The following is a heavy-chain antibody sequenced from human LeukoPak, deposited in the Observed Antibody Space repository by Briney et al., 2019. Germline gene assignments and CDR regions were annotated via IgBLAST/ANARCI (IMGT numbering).Heavy chain of an antibody. CDR3: AREREHSFDY. Sequence: SETLSLTCAVYGGSFSGYYWSWIRQPPGKGLEWIGEINHSGSTNYNPSLKSRVTISVDTSKNQFSLQLSSVSPEDTAVYYCAREREHSFDYWGQGTLVTVSS. CDR2: INHSGST. CDR1: GGSFSGYY. D-gene: IGHD1/OR15-1a*01. V-gene: IGHV4-34*01. J-gene: IGHJ4*02.